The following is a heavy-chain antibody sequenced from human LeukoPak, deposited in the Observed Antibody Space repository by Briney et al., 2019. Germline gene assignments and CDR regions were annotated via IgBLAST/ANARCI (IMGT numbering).Heavy chain of an antibody. D-gene: IGHD3/OR15-3a*01. CDR1: GFTVSRNY. Sequence: GGSLRLSCAASGFTVSRNYMNWVRQAPGKGLEWVAFIRYDGSNKYYADSVKGRFTISRDNSKNTLYLQMNSLRAEDTAVYYCARPEVGALDWWWFDPWGQGTLVTVSS. J-gene: IGHJ5*02. CDR2: IRYDGSNK. CDR3: ARPEVGALDWWWFDP. V-gene: IGHV3-30*02.